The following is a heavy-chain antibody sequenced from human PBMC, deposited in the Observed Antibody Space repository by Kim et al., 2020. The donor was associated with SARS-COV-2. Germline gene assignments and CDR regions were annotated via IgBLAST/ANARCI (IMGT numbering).Heavy chain of an antibody. Sequence: GGSLRLSCAASGFTFSIAWMTWVRQAPGKGLEWVGRIKSQTDGGTTDCTAPVKGRFSILRDDSKNTLYLQMNSLKTEDTAVYYCTTDPLRGAFGVDYWGQGTLVTVSS. CDR3: TTDPLRGAFGVDY. CDR2: IKSQTDGGTT. V-gene: IGHV3-15*01. D-gene: IGHD3-3*01. J-gene: IGHJ4*02. CDR1: GFTFSIAW.